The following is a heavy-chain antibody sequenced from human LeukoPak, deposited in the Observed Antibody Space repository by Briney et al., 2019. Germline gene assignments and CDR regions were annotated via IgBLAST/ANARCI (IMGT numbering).Heavy chain of an antibody. CDR3: ARRGEKYSYGSFGMDV. CDR2: ISYSGST. J-gene: IGHJ6*02. Sequence: SETLSLTCTVSGGSINNYYWSWIRQPPGKGLEWIGYISYSGSTNYNPSLKSRVTISVDTSKNQFSLKLSSVTAADTAIYYCARRGEKYSYGSFGMDVWGQGTTVTVSS. D-gene: IGHD5-18*01. V-gene: IGHV4-59*08. CDR1: GGSINNYY.